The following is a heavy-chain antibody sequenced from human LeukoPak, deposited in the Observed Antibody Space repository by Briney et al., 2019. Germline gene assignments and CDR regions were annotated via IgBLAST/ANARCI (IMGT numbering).Heavy chain of an antibody. CDR2: ISYDGSNK. V-gene: IGHV3-30*04. CDR3: ARETSGSYDY. Sequence: GRSLRLSCGSSGFTFSSYAMHWVRQAPGKGQEWVAVISYDGSNKYYADSVKGRFTISRDNSKNTLYLQMNSLRAEDTAVYYCARETSGSYDYWGQGTLVTVSS. CDR1: GFTFSSYA. J-gene: IGHJ4*02. D-gene: IGHD1-26*01.